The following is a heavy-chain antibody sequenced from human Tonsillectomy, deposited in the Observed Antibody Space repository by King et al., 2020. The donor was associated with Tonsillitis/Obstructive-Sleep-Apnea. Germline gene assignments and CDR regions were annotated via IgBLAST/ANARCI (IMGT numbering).Heavy chain of an antibody. J-gene: IGHJ4*02. D-gene: IGHD2-21*01. CDR3: ARPELSSRYGALWL. CDR2: IYPGDSDT. CDR1: GYSFTSYW. V-gene: IGHV5-51*01. Sequence: DVQLVESGAEVRKPGESLKISCQGSGYSFTSYWIGWVRQMPGKGLEWMGIIYPGDSDTRYSPSFEGQVTISADKSLSTAYLQWSSLRASDTAMYYCARPELSSRYGALWLWGPGTLVTVSS.